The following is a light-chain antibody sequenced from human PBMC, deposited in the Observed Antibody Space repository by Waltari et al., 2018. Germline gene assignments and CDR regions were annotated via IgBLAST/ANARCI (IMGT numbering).Light chain of an antibody. CDR3: QHYVRLPVT. Sequence: EIVLTQSPGTLSLSPGERATLSCRASQSFTRYLAWYQHKPGQAPRLLIYDASTRAAGIADRFSGSGVGTDFTLTISRLEPEDSAVYYCQHYVRLPVTFGQGTKVEIK. J-gene: IGKJ1*01. CDR2: DAS. CDR1: QSFTRY. V-gene: IGKV3-20*01.